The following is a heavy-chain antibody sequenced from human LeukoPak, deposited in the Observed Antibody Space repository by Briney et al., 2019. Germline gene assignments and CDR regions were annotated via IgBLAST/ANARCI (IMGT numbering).Heavy chain of an antibody. CDR1: GGTFSSYA. J-gene: IGHJ6*03. Sequence: SVKVSCKASGGTFSSYAISWVRQAPGQGLEWMGGIIPIFGTANYAQKFQGRVTITADESTSTAYMELSSLRSEDTAVYYCARGTPGGVVPAANYYYYMDVWGKGTTVTVSS. V-gene: IGHV1-69*13. CDR2: IIPIFGTA. D-gene: IGHD2-2*01. CDR3: ARGTPGGVVPAANYYYYMDV.